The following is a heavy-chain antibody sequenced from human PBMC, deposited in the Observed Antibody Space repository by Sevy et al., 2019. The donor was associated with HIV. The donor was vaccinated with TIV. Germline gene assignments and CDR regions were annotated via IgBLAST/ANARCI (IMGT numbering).Heavy chain of an antibody. Sequence: GGSLRLSCAASGFTFSSYGMHWVRQAPGKGLEWVAVIWNDRSNKEYADSVKGRFTISRDNSKNTLYLQMNSLRAEDTVVYYCASLPNNYYDSGGYSGNDAFDIWGQGTMVTVSS. CDR1: GFTFSSYG. J-gene: IGHJ3*02. D-gene: IGHD3-22*01. CDR2: IWNDRSNK. V-gene: IGHV3-33*01. CDR3: ASLPNNYYDSGGYSGNDAFDI.